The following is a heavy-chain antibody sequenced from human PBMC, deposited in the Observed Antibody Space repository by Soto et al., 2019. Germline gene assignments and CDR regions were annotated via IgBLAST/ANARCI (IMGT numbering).Heavy chain of an antibody. V-gene: IGHV3-23*01. CDR2: ISGSGGST. CDR3: AEVFLSGVVVAATHHYYYGMDV. D-gene: IGHD2-15*01. CDR1: GFTFSSYA. Sequence: GGSLRLSCAASGFTFSSYAMSWVRQAPGKGLEWVSAISGSGGSTYYADSGKGRFTISRDNSKNTLYLQMNSLRAEDTAVYSCAEVFLSGVVVAATHHYYYGMDVWGQGTTVTVSS. J-gene: IGHJ6*02.